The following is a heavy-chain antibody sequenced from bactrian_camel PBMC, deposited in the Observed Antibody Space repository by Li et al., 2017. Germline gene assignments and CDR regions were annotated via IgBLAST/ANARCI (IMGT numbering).Heavy chain of an antibody. CDR1: GYTYRRYY. Sequence: HVQLVKSGGGSVQTGGSLRLSCATSGYTYRRYYMGWFRQAPGKEREGVAAIAIGGGSTFYADSVKGRFTISQDNASKTVVLQMNSLQPDDTAMYYCAVDSGLRCPIFSLLPNARWTSQGTQVTVS. D-gene: IGHD5*01. J-gene: IGHJ4*01. V-gene: IGHV3S1*01. CDR2: IAIGGGST.